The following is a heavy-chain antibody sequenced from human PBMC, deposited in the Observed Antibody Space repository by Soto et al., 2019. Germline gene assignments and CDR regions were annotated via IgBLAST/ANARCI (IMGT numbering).Heavy chain of an antibody. CDR2: IIPIPGIA. CDR1: GGTFSSYT. J-gene: IGHJ6*02. Sequence: QVQLVQSGAEVKKPGSSVKVSCKASGGTFSSYTISWVRQAPGQGLEWMGRIIPIPGIANYAQKFQGRVTITADKSTSTADMELSSLRSEDTAVYYCATLFDYYYYGMDVWGQGTTVTVSS. D-gene: IGHD3-10*02. CDR3: ATLFDYYYYGMDV. V-gene: IGHV1-69*02.